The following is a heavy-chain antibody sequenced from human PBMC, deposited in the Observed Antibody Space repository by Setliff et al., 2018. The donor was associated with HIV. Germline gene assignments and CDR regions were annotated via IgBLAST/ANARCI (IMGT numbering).Heavy chain of an antibody. V-gene: IGHV1-24*01. D-gene: IGHD6-13*01. CDR3: ATDPGYSSTWYSESSQH. J-gene: IGHJ1*01. CDR2: FDPEDGET. Sequence: GASVKVSCKISGYTLTELSIHWVRQAPGKGLEWMANFDPEDGETFYAQKFQGRLTMTEDTSTDTAYMELSSLRSDGTAMYYCATDPGYSSTWYSESSQHWGQGTVVNVSS. CDR1: GYTLTELS.